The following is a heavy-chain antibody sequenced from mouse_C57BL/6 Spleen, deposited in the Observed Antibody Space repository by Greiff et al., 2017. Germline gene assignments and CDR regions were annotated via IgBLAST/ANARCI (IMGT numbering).Heavy chain of an antibody. J-gene: IGHJ3*01. CDR3: ARSRELTGTWFAY. V-gene: IGHV1-72*01. CDR1: GYTFTSYW. Sequence: QVQLKQPGAELVKPGASVKLSCKASGYTFTSYWMHWVKQRPGRGLEWIGRIDPNSGGTKYNEKFKSKATLTVDKPSSTAYMQLSSLTSEDSAVYYCARSRELTGTWFAYWGQGTLVTVSA. D-gene: IGHD4-1*01. CDR2: IDPNSGGT.